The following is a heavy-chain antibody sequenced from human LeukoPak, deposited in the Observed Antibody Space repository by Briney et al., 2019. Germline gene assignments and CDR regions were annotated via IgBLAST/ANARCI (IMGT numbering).Heavy chain of an antibody. CDR1: GGSFSGYY. CDR2: INHSGST. V-gene: IGHV4-34*01. D-gene: IGHD3-10*01. Sequence: PSETLSLTCAVYGGSFSGYYWSWIRQPPGKGLEWIGEINHSGSTNYNPSLKSRVTIPVDTSKNQFSLKLSSVTAADTAVYYCARRSGSYYALDYWGQGTLVTVSS. CDR3: ARRSGSYYALDY. J-gene: IGHJ4*02.